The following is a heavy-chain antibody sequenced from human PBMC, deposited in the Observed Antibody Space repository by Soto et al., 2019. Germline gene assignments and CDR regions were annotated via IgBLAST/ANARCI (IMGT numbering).Heavy chain of an antibody. D-gene: IGHD3-22*01. CDR3: AREQEYYYDRTGYWGPLYYSGMDV. V-gene: IGHV3-53*01. CDR2: IYSGGST. Sequence: GKGLEWVSVIYSGGSTYYADSVKGRFTISRDNSKNTLYLQMNSLRAEDTAVYYCAREQEYYYDRTGYWGPLYYSGMDVWGQGTTVTV. J-gene: IGHJ6*02.